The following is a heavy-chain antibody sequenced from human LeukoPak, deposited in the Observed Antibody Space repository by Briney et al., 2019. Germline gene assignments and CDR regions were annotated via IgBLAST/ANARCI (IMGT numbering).Heavy chain of an antibody. J-gene: IGHJ5*02. CDR1: GFTFNSYA. CDR3: AKERECSTTSCYAEGGGNWFDP. CDR2: ISGSGDRT. D-gene: IGHD2-2*01. V-gene: IGHV3-23*01. Sequence: PGGSPRLSCAASGFTFNSYAMSWVRQAPGKGLEWVSAISGSGDRTYYADSVKGRFTISRDNSKNTLYLQMNSLRAEDTALYYCAKERECSTTSCYAEGGGNWFDPWGQGTLVTVSS.